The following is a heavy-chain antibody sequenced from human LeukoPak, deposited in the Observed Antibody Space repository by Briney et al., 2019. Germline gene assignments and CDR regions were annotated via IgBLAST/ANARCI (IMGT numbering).Heavy chain of an antibody. Sequence: QPGGSLRLSCAASGFTFSSYGMHWVRQAPGKGLEWVAFIRYDGSNKYYADSVKGRFTISRDNSKNTLYLQMNSLRAEDTAVYYCAKPSGSSSWVFDYWGQGTLVTVSS. V-gene: IGHV3-30*02. CDR3: AKPSGSSSWVFDY. D-gene: IGHD6-13*01. CDR1: GFTFSSYG. J-gene: IGHJ4*02. CDR2: IRYDGSNK.